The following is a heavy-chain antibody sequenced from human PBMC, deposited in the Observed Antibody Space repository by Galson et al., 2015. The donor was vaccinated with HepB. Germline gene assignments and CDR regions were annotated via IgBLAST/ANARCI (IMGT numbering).Heavy chain of an antibody. Sequence: SLRLSRAASGFTCRSYGMHWVRQAPGQGLEWVSVIWYDGSNRYYSDTVKGRFTISRDNSKNMLYLQMNSLRAEDTALYYCARHGERTTVTTGGNDYWGQGTLVTVSS. CDR3: ARHGERTTVTTGGNDY. V-gene: IGHV3-33*01. J-gene: IGHJ4*02. D-gene: IGHD4-17*01. CDR1: GFTCRSYG. CDR2: IWYDGSNR.